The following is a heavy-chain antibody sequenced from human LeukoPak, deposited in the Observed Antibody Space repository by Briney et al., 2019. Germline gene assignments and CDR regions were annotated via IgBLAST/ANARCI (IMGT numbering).Heavy chain of an antibody. Sequence: GGSLRLSCAASGFTFSDYYMTWMRQAPGKGLEWVSYISGSGNTIYYADSVRGRFTISRDSAESSLSLQMNSLRAEDTAVYYCARDVLRYSNVFDPWGQGTLVTVSS. CDR2: ISGSGNTI. CDR3: ARDVLRYSNVFDP. V-gene: IGHV3-11*01. D-gene: IGHD3-9*01. J-gene: IGHJ5*02. CDR1: GFTFSDYY.